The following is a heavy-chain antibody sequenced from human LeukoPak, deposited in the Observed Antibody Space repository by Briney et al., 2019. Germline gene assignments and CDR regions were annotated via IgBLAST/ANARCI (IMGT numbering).Heavy chain of an antibody. CDR3: ARDGSHEATGWFDP. Sequence: PGGSLRLSCAASGVTVSSNYMSCVSQATGEGLKWVSVIYSGGSAYYSDSVKGRFTISRDNSKNTLYLQMNSLRAEDTAVYYCARDGSHEATGWFDPWGQGTLVTVSS. J-gene: IGHJ5*02. V-gene: IGHV3-66*01. CDR2: IYSGGSA. CDR1: GVTVSSNY. D-gene: IGHD1-26*01.